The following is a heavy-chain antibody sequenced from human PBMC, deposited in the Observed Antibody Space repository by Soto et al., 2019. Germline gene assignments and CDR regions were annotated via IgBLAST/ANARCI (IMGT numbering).Heavy chain of an antibody. CDR2: IDPSDSYT. Sequence: GEALKISFKGSGYSFTSYWISWVRQMPGKGLEWMGRIDPSDSYTNYSPSFQGHVTISADKSISTAYLQWSSLKASDTAMYYCARQMTTVTSRYYYYYYGMDVWGQGTTVTGLL. CDR3: ARQMTTVTSRYYYYYYGMDV. D-gene: IGHD4-4*01. V-gene: IGHV5-10-1*01. CDR1: GYSFTSYW. J-gene: IGHJ6*02.